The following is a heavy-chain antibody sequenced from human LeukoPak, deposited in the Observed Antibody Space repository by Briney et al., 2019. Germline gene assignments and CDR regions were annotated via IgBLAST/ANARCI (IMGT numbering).Heavy chain of an antibody. J-gene: IGHJ4*02. Sequence: GGSLRLSCAASGFTFSNHGMSWVRLAPGKGLEWVANINQDGGDKYYVDSVKGRFTISRDNAKNSLYLQMSSLRAEDTAVYYCAGGFSNGCLGYWGLGTLVTVSS. CDR3: AGGFSNGCLGY. V-gene: IGHV3-7*04. D-gene: IGHD3-3*01. CDR1: GFTFSNHG. CDR2: INQDGGDK.